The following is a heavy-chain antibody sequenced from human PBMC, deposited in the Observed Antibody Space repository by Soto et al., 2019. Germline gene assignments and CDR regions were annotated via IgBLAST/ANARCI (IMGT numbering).Heavy chain of an antibody. CDR2: INAGNGNT. D-gene: IGHD2-21*02. CDR3: ASSIVVVTALDY. J-gene: IGHJ4*02. CDR1: GYTFTSYA. Sequence: QVQLVQSRAEEKKPGASVKVSCKASGYTFTSYAMHWVRQAPGQRLEWMGWINAGNGNTKYSQKFQGRVTITRDTSASTDYMELSSLRSEDAAVYYCASSIVVVTALDYWGQGTLVTVSS. V-gene: IGHV1-3*05.